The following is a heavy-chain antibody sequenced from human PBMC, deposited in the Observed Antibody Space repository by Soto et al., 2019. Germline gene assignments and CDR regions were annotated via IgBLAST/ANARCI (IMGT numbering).Heavy chain of an antibody. CDR3: ARQRYSSSRYFSTSIGMDV. CDR2: IYYSGST. CDR1: GGSISSYY. V-gene: IGHV4-59*01. J-gene: IGHJ6*02. Sequence: SETLSLTCTVSGGSISSYYWSWIRQPPGKGLEWIGYIYYSGSTNYNPSLKSRVTISLDTSKNQFSLTLSSVTAADTAVYYCARQRYSSSRYFSTSIGMDVCGQGTTVTVSS. D-gene: IGHD6-13*01.